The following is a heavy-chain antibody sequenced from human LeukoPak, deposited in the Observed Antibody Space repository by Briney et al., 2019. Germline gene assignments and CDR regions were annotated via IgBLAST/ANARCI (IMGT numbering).Heavy chain of an antibody. V-gene: IGHV1-8*03. CDR3: ARTSLQTPYYYYYYMDV. D-gene: IGHD4-11*01. CDR1: GYTFTSYD. J-gene: IGHJ6*03. Sequence: ASVKVSCKASGYTFTSYDINWVRQATGQGLEWMGWMNPNSGNTGYAQKFQGRVTITRNTSISTAYMELSSLRSEDTAVYYCARTSLQTPYYYYYYMDVWGKGTTVTVSS. CDR2: MNPNSGNT.